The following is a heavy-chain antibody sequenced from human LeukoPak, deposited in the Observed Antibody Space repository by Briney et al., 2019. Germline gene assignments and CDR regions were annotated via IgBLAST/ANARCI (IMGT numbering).Heavy chain of an antibody. CDR1: GFTFSSYA. CDR3: ARGSFDWPYYLDY. V-gene: IGHV3-23*01. CDR2: ISDSSGAT. D-gene: IGHD3-9*01. J-gene: IGHJ4*02. Sequence: PGGSLRLSCAASGFTFSSYAMSWVRQAPGEGLEWVSSISDSSGATYYADSVKGRFTISRDNSKNTLYLQMNSLRAEDAASYYCARGSFDWPYYLDYWGQGTLVTVSS.